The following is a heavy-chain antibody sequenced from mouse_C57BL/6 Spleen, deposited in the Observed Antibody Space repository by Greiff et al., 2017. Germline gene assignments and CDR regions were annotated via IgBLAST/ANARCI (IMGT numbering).Heavy chain of an antibody. CDR1: GFTFSSYA. Sequence: EVHLVESGGGLVKPGGSLKLSCAASGFTFSSYAMSWVRQTPEKRLEWVATISDGGSYTYYPDNVKGRFTISRDNAKNNLYLQMSHLKSEDTAMYCCARDLLWLRRGFADWGQGTLVTVSA. CDR2: ISDGGSYT. J-gene: IGHJ3*01. D-gene: IGHD2-2*01. V-gene: IGHV5-4*01. CDR3: ARDLLWLRRGFAD.